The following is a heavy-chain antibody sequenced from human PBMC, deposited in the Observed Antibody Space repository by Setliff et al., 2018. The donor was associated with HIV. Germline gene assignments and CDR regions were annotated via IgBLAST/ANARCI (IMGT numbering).Heavy chain of an antibody. D-gene: IGHD5-18*01. CDR2: IYYTGST. Sequence: SETLSLTCTVSGGSISSSSYYWGWIRQPPGMGLEWIGSIYYTGSTYYNSSLKNRVTISVDTSKNQFSLKLSSVTAADTAVYYCARGDTAMVYFDYWGQGTLVTVSS. J-gene: IGHJ4*02. V-gene: IGHV4-39*01. CDR1: GGSISSSSYY. CDR3: ARGDTAMVYFDY.